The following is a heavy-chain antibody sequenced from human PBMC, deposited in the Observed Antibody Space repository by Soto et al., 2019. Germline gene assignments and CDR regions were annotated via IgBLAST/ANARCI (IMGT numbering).Heavy chain of an antibody. CDR2: IFVCSGNT. Sequence: SGKVSCKASGYTFTSYGISWVRQAPGQGLEAIGWIFVCSGNTNYAQKFQERVTITRDMSTSTAYMELSSLRSEDTAVYYCAADVYCSGGSCYSELDAFDIWGQGTMVTVSS. CDR3: AADVYCSGGSCYSELDAFDI. J-gene: IGHJ3*02. CDR1: GYTFTSYG. D-gene: IGHD2-15*01. V-gene: IGHV1-58*02.